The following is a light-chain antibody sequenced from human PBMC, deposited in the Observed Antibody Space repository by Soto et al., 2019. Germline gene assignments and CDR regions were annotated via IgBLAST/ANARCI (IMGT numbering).Light chain of an antibody. V-gene: IGKV1-5*03. CDR2: KAS. J-gene: IGKJ2*02. CDR1: QSISSW. CDR3: QQYLRPCT. Sequence: DIPVTQSPSTLSASVGDRVTITCRASQSISSWLAWYQQKPGKAPKLLIYKASNLESGVPSRFSGSGSGTEFTLTISSLQPDDFATYYCQQYLRPCTFGPGTKLEIK.